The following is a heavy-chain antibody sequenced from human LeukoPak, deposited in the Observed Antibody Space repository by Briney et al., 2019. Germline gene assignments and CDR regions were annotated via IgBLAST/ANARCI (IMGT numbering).Heavy chain of an antibody. CDR2: VRYDESTK. CDR3: ASFLSGSHPIFDY. Sequence: PGGSLRLSCATSGFTFSNYGMHWVRQAPGKGLEWVAFVRYDESTKFYADSVKGRFTISRDNSKTTLYLQTNSLRAEDTAVYYCASFLSGSHPIFDYWGQGTLVTVSS. J-gene: IGHJ4*02. V-gene: IGHV3-30*02. CDR1: GFTFSNYG. D-gene: IGHD1-26*01.